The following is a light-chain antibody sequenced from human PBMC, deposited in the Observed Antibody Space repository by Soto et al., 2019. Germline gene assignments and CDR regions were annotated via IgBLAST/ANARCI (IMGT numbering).Light chain of an antibody. CDR3: SSYTSSSTRV. V-gene: IGLV2-14*03. CDR1: SSDVGGYKY. J-gene: IGLJ1*01. CDR2: DIR. Sequence: QSALTQPASVSGSPGQSITISCTGTSSDVGGYKYISWYQQHPGKAPKLLIYDIRNRPSGVSDRFAGSKSGNTASLTISGVQAEDVADYYCSSYTSSSTRVFGSGTKVTVL.